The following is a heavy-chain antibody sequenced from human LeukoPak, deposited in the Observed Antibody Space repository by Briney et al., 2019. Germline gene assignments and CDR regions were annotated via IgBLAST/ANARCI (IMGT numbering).Heavy chain of an antibody. CDR1: GGSVSSGSYY. Sequence: SETLSLTCTVSGGSVSSGSYYWSWIRQPPGKGLEWIGYIYYSGSTNYNPSRKSRVTISVDTSKNQFSLKLSSVTAADTAVYYCARDDGRSFLYSSSWYGWFDPWGQGTLVTVSS. CDR2: IYYSGST. V-gene: IGHV4-61*01. CDR3: ARDDGRSFLYSSSWYGWFDP. D-gene: IGHD6-13*01. J-gene: IGHJ5*02.